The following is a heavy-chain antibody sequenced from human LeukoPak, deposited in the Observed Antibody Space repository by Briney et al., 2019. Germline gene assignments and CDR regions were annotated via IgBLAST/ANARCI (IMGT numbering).Heavy chain of an antibody. J-gene: IGHJ4*02. D-gene: IGHD2-15*01. CDR2: IYYSGST. CDR3: ARYGPAVVAATRTHYFDY. CDR1: GGSISSSSYY. Sequence: SETLSLTCTVSGGSISSSSYYWGWIRQPPGKGLEWIGSIYYSGSTYYNPSLKSRVTISVDTSKNQFSLKLSSVTAADTAVYYCARYGPAVVAATRTHYFDYWGQGTLVTVSS. V-gene: IGHV4-39*07.